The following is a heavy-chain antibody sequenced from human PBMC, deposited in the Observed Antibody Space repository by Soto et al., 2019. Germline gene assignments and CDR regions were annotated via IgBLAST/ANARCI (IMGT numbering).Heavy chain of an antibody. V-gene: IGHV1-2*04. J-gene: IGHJ3*02. D-gene: IGHD3-10*01. CDR2: INPNSGGT. Sequence: ASVKVSCKASGYTFTGYYMHWVRQAPGQGLEWMGWINPNSGGTNYAQRFQGWVTMTRDTSISTAYMELSRLRSDDTAVYYCASNYYGSGSYYSFDIWGQGTMVTVSS. CDR1: GYTFTGYY. CDR3: ASNYYGSGSYYSFDI.